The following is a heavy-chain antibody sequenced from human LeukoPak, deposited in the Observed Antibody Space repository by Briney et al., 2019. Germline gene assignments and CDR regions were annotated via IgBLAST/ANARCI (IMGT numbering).Heavy chain of an antibody. CDR3: ARSPRMIVVANDAFDI. J-gene: IGHJ3*02. CDR2: INPNSGGT. Sequence: GASVKVSCKASGYTFTGYYMHWVRQAPGQGLEWMGWINPNSGGTNYAQKFQGRVTMTRDTSISTAYMELSRLRSDDTAVYYCARSPRMIVVANDAFDIWGQGTMVTVSS. D-gene: IGHD3-22*01. V-gene: IGHV1-2*02. CDR1: GYTFTGYY.